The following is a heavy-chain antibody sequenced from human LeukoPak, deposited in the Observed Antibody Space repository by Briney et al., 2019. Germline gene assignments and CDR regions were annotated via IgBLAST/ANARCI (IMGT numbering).Heavy chain of an antibody. V-gene: IGHV3-48*03. CDR3: AGHKILVYYDSSGYSPFDY. J-gene: IGHJ4*02. CDR1: GFTFSSYE. Sequence: GGSLRLSCAASGFTFSSYEMNWVRQAPGKGLEWVSYISSSGSTIYYADSVKGRFTISRDNAKNSLYLQMNSLRAEDTAVYYCAGHKILVYYDSSGYSPFDYWGQGTLVTVSS. D-gene: IGHD3-22*01. CDR2: ISSSGSTI.